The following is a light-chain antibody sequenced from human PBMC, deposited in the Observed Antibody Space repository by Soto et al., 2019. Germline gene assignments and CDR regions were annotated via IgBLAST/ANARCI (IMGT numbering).Light chain of an antibody. Sequence: SYELTQPPSVSVSPGQTASITCSGDKLGDKYVCWYHQKPGQSPVLVIYQDSKRPSGIPERFSRSNSGNTATLTISGTQPMDEADYYCQAWDRSTGVFGTGTKLTVL. CDR2: QDS. CDR1: KLGDKY. V-gene: IGLV3-1*01. CDR3: QAWDRSTGV. J-gene: IGLJ1*01.